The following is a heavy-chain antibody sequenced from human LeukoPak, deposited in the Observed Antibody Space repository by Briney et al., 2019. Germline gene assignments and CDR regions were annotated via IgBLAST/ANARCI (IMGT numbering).Heavy chain of an antibody. V-gene: IGHV3-33*01. CDR2: IWYDGTNQ. CDR3: ARGARTYYFDY. CDR1: GFTFSSYG. J-gene: IGHJ4*02. Sequence: GGSLRLSCAASGFTFSSYGMHWARQAPRKGLEWVAVIWYDGTNQYYADSVKGRFTISRDNSKNTVYLQMRSLRAEDTAVYYCARGARTYYFDYWGQGTLVTVSS.